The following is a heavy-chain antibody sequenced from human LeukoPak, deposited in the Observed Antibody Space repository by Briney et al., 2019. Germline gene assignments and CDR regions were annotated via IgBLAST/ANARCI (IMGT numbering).Heavy chain of an antibody. J-gene: IGHJ4*02. CDR1: GFTFSSCA. Sequence: GRSLRLSCAASGFTFSSCAMHWVRQAPGKGLEWLAVISYDASNKYYADSVKGRFTISRDNSKNTLYLQMNSLRTDDTAVYYCTRDPLSSSQRGYFDYWGQGTLVTVSS. D-gene: IGHD6-13*01. CDR2: ISYDASNK. V-gene: IGHV3-30-3*01. CDR3: TRDPLSSSQRGYFDY.